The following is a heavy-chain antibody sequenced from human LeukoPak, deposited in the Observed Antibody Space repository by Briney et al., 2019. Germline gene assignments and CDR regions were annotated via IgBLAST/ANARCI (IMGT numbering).Heavy chain of an antibody. V-gene: IGHV3-23*01. CDR2: ISGSGGST. Sequence: GGSLRLSCAASGFTFSSYAMSWVRQAPGKGLEWVSAISGSGGSTYYADSVKGRFTISRDNAKNSLYLQMNSLRAEDTAVYYCARVRCSGGSCYYYYYYGMDVWGQGTTVTVSS. CDR3: ARVRCSGGSCYYYYYYGMDV. CDR1: GFTFSSYA. D-gene: IGHD2-15*01. J-gene: IGHJ6*02.